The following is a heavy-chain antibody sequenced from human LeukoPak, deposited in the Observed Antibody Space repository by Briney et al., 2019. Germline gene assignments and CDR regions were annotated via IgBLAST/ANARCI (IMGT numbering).Heavy chain of an antibody. Sequence: GGSLRLSCAASGFTFSSYGMHWVRQAPGKGLEWVAVISYDGSNKYYADSVKGRFTISRDNSKNTLYLQMNSLRAEDTAVYYCAKDGPDWFDPWGQGTLVTVSS. J-gene: IGHJ5*02. CDR3: AKDGPDWFDP. CDR2: ISYDGSNK. V-gene: IGHV3-30*18. CDR1: GFTFSSYG.